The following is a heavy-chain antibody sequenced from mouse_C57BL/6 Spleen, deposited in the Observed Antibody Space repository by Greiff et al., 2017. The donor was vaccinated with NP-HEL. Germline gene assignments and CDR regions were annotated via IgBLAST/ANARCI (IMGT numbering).Heavy chain of an antibody. Sequence: DVQLQESGAELVRPGASVKLSCTASGFNIKDYYMHWVKQRPEQGLEWIGRIDPDDGDTEYAPKFQGKATMTADTSSNTAYLQLSSLTSEDTAVYYWTTTYYYGSSPAWFAYWGKGTLVTVSA. CDR1: GFNIKDYY. CDR3: TTTYYYGSSPAWFAY. V-gene: IGHV14-1*01. D-gene: IGHD1-1*01. J-gene: IGHJ3*01. CDR2: IDPDDGDT.